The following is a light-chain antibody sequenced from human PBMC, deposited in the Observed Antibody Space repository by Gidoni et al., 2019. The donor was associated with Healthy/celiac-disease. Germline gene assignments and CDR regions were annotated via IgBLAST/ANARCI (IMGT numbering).Light chain of an antibody. CDR2: GAS. Sequence: EIVLTQSPGTLSLSPGERATLSCRASQSVSSSYLAWYQQKPGQAPRLLIYGASSRATGIPDRFSGSGSGTDFTLTISRLEPEDCAVYYCQQYGSSPPMCSFXXXTKLEIK. V-gene: IGKV3-20*01. CDR1: QSVSSSY. CDR3: QQYGSSPPMCS. J-gene: IGKJ2*04.